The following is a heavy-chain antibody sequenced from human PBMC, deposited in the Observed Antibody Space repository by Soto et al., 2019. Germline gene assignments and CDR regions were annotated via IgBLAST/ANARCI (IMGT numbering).Heavy chain of an antibody. V-gene: IGHV2-26*01. J-gene: IGHJ6*02. CDR2: ILSNDEK. CDR3: ARRRGRCSGGDCYFYDYGMDV. Sequence: QVTLKESGPVLVKPTETLTLTCTLSGFSLSDANMGVSWIRQSPGKALEWLAHILSNDEKVYSTSLESRLSITKDTSESQVVLTMTNMAPVDTGTYYCARRRGRCSGGDCYFYDYGMDVWGQGTTVTVSS. CDR1: GFSLSDANMG. D-gene: IGHD2-21*02.